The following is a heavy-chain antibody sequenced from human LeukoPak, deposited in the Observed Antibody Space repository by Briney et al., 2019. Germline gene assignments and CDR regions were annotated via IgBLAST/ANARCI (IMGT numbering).Heavy chain of an antibody. CDR3: ARSGPSVLWSKSFDP. V-gene: IGHV3-53*01. J-gene: IGHJ5*02. CDR1: GFTVSSNY. D-gene: IGHD3-10*01. CDR2: IYSGGST. Sequence: GGSLRLSCAASGFTVSSNYMSWVRQAPGKGLEWVSVIYSGGSTYYADSVQGRFTISRDNSKNTLFLQMDNLRADDTATYYCARSGPSVLWSKSFDPWGQGTLVTVSS.